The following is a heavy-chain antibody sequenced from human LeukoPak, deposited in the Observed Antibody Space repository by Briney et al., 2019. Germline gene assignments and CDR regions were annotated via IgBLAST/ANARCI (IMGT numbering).Heavy chain of an antibody. CDR2: IKQDGSEK. CDR1: GFTVSRNY. D-gene: IGHD2/OR15-2a*01. CDR3: ARQNRGQDY. J-gene: IGHJ4*02. Sequence: PGGSLRLSCAASGFTVSRNYMSWVRQAPGKGLEWVASIKQDGSEKYYVDSVKGRFTISRDNAKNSLYLQMNSLRAEDTAVYYCARQNRGQDYWGQGTLVTVSS. V-gene: IGHV3-7*01.